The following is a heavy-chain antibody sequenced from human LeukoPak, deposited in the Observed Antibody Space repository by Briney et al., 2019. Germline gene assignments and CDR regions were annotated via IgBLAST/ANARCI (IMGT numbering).Heavy chain of an antibody. CDR1: GGSISSYY. V-gene: IGHV4-59*01. Sequence: SETLSLTCTVSGGSISSYYWSWIRQPPGKGLEWIGYIYYSGSTNYNPSLKSRVTISVDTSKNQFSLKLSSVTAADTAVYYCARRGGGCSGGSCYKAFDIWGQGTMVTVSS. J-gene: IGHJ3*02. D-gene: IGHD2-15*01. CDR3: ARRGGGCSGGSCYKAFDI. CDR2: IYYSGST.